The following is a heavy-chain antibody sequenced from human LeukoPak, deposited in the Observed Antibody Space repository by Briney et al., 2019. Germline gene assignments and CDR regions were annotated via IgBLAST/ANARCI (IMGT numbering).Heavy chain of an antibody. CDR2: IHHSRST. V-gene: IGHV4-38-2*02. J-gene: IGHJ6*03. CDR3: ARGPHCSSTTRCYLGGHHMDV. CDR1: GYSISSGYY. Sequence: SETLSLTCTVSGYSISSGYYWGWIRQPPGKGLECIRSIHHSRSTSYNPSLKSRVTISVDNAKNQFSLQVSSLTAADTAVYYCARGPHCSSTTRCYLGGHHMDVWGKEPSVGVSS. D-gene: IGHD2-2*01.